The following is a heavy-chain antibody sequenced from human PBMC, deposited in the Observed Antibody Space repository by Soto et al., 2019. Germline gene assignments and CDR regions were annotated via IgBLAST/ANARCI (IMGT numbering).Heavy chain of an antibody. CDR3: ERKKIPGLFDF. Sequence: PSETLSLTCAVYGGSFSGYYWTWIRQPPGTGLEWIGEINHGGSTNYNPSLKSRVTISVDTSKNQFSLKLTSVTAADTAVYYYERKKIPGLFDFWAKGTLVTVSS. V-gene: IGHV4-34*01. CDR1: GGSFSGYY. J-gene: IGHJ4*02. CDR2: INHGGST. D-gene: IGHD2-21*01.